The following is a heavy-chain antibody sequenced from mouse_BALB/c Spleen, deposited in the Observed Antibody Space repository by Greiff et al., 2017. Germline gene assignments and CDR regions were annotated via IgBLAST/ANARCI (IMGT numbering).Heavy chain of an antibody. D-gene: IGHD1-1*01. V-gene: IGHV1S137*01. J-gene: IGHJ2*01. CDR3: ARDQPYGSSYEFDY. CDR1: GYTFTDYA. CDR2: ISTYYGDA. Sequence: VQLQQSGAELVRPGVSVKISCKGSGYTFTDYAMHWVKQSHAKSLEWIGVISTYYGDASYNQKFKGKATMTVDKSSSTAYMELARLTSEDSAIYYCARDQPYGSSYEFDYWGQGTTLTVSS.